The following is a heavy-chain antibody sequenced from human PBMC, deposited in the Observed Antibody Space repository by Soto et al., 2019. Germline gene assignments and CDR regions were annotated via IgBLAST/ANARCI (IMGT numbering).Heavy chain of an antibody. D-gene: IGHD5-18*01. CDR3: ARYGYSYSASFFDY. Sequence: PXESLSLRCAVSGHSISSGFYYWGWVRQPPGKGLEWIVSIYHTESTYYNPSLKSRVTMSVDTSKNQLSLKLRSMTAADTAVYFCARYGYSYSASFFDYWGQGTRVTVSS. CDR1: GHSISSGFYY. CDR2: IYHTEST. J-gene: IGHJ4*02. V-gene: IGHV4-38-2*01.